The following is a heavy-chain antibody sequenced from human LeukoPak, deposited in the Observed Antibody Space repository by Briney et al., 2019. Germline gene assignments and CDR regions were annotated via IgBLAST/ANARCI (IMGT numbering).Heavy chain of an antibody. V-gene: IGHV1-69*13. CDR3: ARSYYGSGRTYGMDV. CDR1: GGTFSSYA. J-gene: IGHJ6*02. CDR2: IIPIFGTA. D-gene: IGHD3-10*01. Sequence: EASVKVSCKASGGTFSSYAISWVRQAPGQGLEWMGGIIPIFGTANYAQKFQGRVTITADESTSTAYMELSSLRSEDTAVYYCARSYYGSGRTYGMDVWGQGTTVTVSS.